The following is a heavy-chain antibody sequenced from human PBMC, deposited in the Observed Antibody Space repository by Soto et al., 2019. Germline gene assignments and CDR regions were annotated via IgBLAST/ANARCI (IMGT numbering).Heavy chain of an antibody. CDR3: ARARATVTTERALGY. D-gene: IGHD4-17*01. CDR1: GGSFDTYA. V-gene: IGHV1-69*13. Sequence: SVKVSCKASGGSFDTYAVSWVRQAPGQGLEWMGGIIPMFGTPYYAQRFQGRVTITADESTGTAYMELKNLTSDDTAVYYCARARATVTTERALGYWGQGTLVTVSS. J-gene: IGHJ4*02. CDR2: IIPMFGTP.